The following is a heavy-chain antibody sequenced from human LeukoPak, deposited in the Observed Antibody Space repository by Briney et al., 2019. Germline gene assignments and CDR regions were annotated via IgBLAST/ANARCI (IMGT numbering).Heavy chain of an antibody. Sequence: PSETLSLTCAVSGGSISSSKWWSWVRPPPGKGLEWIGEIYHSGSTNYNPSLKSRVTISVDKSKNQFSLKLSSVTAADTAVYYCATSFSANGANWFDPWGQGTLVTVSS. CDR1: GGSISSSKW. D-gene: IGHD2-8*01. J-gene: IGHJ5*02. V-gene: IGHV4-4*02. CDR3: ATSFSANGANWFDP. CDR2: IYHSGST.